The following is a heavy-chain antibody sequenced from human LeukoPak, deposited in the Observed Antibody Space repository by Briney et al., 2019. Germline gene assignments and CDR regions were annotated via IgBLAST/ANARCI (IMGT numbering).Heavy chain of an antibody. Sequence: ASVKVSCKASGGTFISYAIIWVRQAPGQGLEWMGGIIPIFGTANYAQKFQGRVTITADKSTSTAYMELSSLRSEDTAVYYCARAPYSNYDAFDIWGQGTMVTVSS. V-gene: IGHV1-69*06. CDR3: ARAPYSNYDAFDI. CDR1: GGTFISYA. D-gene: IGHD4-11*01. J-gene: IGHJ3*02. CDR2: IIPIFGTA.